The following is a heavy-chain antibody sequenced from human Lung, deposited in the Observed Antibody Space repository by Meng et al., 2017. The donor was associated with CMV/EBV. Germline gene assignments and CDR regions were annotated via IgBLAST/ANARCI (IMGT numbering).Heavy chain of an antibody. Sequence: AXVNVSWKASGYTFTSYYLHWIRQAPGQGLEWMGIVNPAGGDATYARTFEGRVTMTRDRSTDTVYLELNRLTPEGTAVYYCARGESINYWGQGALVTVSS. CDR1: GYTFTSYY. CDR3: ARGESINY. D-gene: IGHD3-10*01. J-gene: IGHJ4*02. CDR2: VNPAGGDA. V-gene: IGHV1-46*01.